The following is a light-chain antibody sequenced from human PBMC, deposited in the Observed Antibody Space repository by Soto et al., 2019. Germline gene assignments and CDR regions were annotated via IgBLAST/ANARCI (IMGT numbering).Light chain of an antibody. Sequence: EIVMTQSPATLSVSPGERATLSCGASQSVSNNLAWYQQKPGQAPRLLIYGASTRATGIPARFSGSGSGTEFTLAISGLQSEDFALYYCPQYNDWPFTFGPGTKVDIK. CDR2: GAS. CDR3: PQYNDWPFT. CDR1: QSVSNN. J-gene: IGKJ3*01. V-gene: IGKV3-15*01.